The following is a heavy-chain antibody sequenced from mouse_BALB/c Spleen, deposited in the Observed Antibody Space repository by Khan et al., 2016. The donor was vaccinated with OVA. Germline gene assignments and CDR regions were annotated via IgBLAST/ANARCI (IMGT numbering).Heavy chain of an antibody. V-gene: IGHV1S56*01. Sequence: QIQLVQSGAEVVKSGASVKLSCKASGYTFTSYDLNWVRQRPEQGLEWIGWIFPGDGTTKYNEKFKGKATLTTDKSSSTAYIQLSRLTSEDAAVYFWARRRGSMDYWGQGTSVTVSS. CDR2: IFPGDGTT. CDR3: ARRRGSMDY. J-gene: IGHJ4*01. CDR1: GYTFTSYD.